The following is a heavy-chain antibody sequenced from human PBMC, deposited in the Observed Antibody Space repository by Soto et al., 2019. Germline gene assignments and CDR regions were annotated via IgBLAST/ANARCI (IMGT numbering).Heavy chain of an antibody. CDR1: ELTFSSYA. J-gene: IGHJ6*02. V-gene: IGHV3-23*01. D-gene: IGHD2-2*01. CDR3: ARYIPGVRYYGMDV. CDR2: IGGSGGPT. Sequence: GGSLRLSCAASELTFSSYAMSWVRQAPGKGLEWVSLIGGSGGPTYYADSVKGRFTISRDNSGNTLFLEMYSLRAEDTAVYYCARYIPGVRYYGMDVWGQGTTVTVSS.